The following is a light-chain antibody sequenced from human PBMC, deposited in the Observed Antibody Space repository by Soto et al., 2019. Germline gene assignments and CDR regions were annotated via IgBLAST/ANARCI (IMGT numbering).Light chain of an antibody. V-gene: IGKV1-16*02. CDR1: QDIHIF. CDR2: AAS. Sequence: DIQMTQSPASLSESIGGRVTITCRASQDIHIFLTWFQQKSGKAPQPLISAASRLQGGVPSKFSGRGSGTDFTLTINGLQPEDSATYYCQQYYRYPVTFGQGTRLEIK. J-gene: IGKJ5*01. CDR3: QQYYRYPVT.